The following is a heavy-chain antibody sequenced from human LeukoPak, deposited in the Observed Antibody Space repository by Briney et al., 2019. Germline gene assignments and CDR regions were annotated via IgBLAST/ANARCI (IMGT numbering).Heavy chain of an antibody. J-gene: IGHJ4*02. Sequence: PGGSLRLSCAASGFTFSSYWMHWVRQAPGKGLEWVSGISWNSGSIGYADSVKGRFTISRDNAKNSLYLQMNSLRAEDTALYYCAKDTGSAVAGTIDYWGQGTLVTVSS. CDR3: AKDTGSAVAGTIDY. D-gene: IGHD6-19*01. CDR1: GFTFSSYW. V-gene: IGHV3-9*01. CDR2: ISWNSGSI.